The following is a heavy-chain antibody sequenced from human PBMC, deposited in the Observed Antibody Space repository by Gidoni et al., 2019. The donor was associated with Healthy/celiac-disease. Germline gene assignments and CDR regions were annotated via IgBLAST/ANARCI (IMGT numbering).Heavy chain of an antibody. CDR3: ALGFVDAFDI. V-gene: IGHV3-30*03. J-gene: IGHJ3*02. CDR1: GFTFSSYG. D-gene: IGHD3-10*01. CDR2: ISYDGSNK. Sequence: QVQLVESGGGVVQPGRSLRPSCAASGFTFSSYGMHWVRQAPGKGLEWVAVISYDGSNKYYADSVKGRFTISRDNSKNTLYLQMNSLRAEDTAVYYCALGFVDAFDIWGQGTMVTVSS.